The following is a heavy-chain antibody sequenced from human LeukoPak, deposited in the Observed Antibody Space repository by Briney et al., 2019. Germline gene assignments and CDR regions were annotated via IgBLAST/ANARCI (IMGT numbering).Heavy chain of an antibody. V-gene: IGHV1-69*06. Sequence: SVTVSFKASGGTFSSYAISWVRQAPGQGLEWMGGIIPIFGTANYAQKFQGRVTMTEDTSTDTSYMELSSLGSEDTAVYFCTAGRAYSLLDFWGQGTLVIVSS. CDR3: TAGRAYSLLDF. CDR1: GGTFSSYA. D-gene: IGHD5-18*01. CDR2: IIPIFGTA. J-gene: IGHJ4*02.